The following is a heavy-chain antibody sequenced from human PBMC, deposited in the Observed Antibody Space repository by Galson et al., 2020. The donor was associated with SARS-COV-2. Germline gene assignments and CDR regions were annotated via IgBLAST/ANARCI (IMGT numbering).Heavy chain of an antibody. V-gene: IGHV3-11*01. Sequence: GGSLRLSCAASGFTFSDYYMSWIRQAPGKGLEWVSYISSSGSTIYYADSVKGRFTISRDNAKNSLYLQMNSLRAEDTAVYYCARAGIAVAGTSPNYYYYGMYVWGQGTTVSVSS. CDR1: GFTFSDYY. CDR2: ISSSGSTI. D-gene: IGHD6-19*01. J-gene: IGHJ6*02. CDR3: ARAGIAVAGTSPNYYYYGMYV.